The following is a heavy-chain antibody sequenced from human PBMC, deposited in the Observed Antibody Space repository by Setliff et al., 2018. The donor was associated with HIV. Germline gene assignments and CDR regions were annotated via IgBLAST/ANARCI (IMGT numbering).Heavy chain of an antibody. J-gene: IGHJ3*02. Sequence: GASVKVSCKVSGYTLTELSMHWVRQAPGKGLEWMGGFDPEDGETIYAQKFQGRATMTEDTSTDTAYMELSSLRSEDTAVYYCATARFLESYPINAFDIWGQGTMVTVSS. CDR3: ATARFLESYPINAFDI. D-gene: IGHD3-3*01. CDR1: GYTLTELS. V-gene: IGHV1-24*01. CDR2: FDPEDGET.